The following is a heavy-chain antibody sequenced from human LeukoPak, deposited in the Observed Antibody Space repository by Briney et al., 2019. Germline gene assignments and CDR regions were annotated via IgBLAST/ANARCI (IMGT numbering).Heavy chain of an antibody. CDR3: ARGSKLSHNCFDP. Sequence: PSETLSLTCAVYGGSFSGYYWSWIRQPPGKGLEWIGEINHSGSTNYNPSLKSRVTISVDTSKNQFSLKLSSVTAADTAVYYCARGSKLSHNCFDPWGQGTLVTVSS. CDR1: GGSFSGYY. J-gene: IGHJ5*02. V-gene: IGHV4-34*01. D-gene: IGHD4-11*01. CDR2: INHSGST.